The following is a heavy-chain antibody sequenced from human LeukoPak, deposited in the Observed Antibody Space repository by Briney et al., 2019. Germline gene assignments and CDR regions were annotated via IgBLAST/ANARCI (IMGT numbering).Heavy chain of an antibody. J-gene: IGHJ4*02. Sequence: GGSLRLPCATSGFTFDDYAMHWVRQAPGKGLEWVSLISGDGGSTYYADSVKGRFTISRDNSKNSLYLQMNSLRTEDTALYYCAKVRSGHPPYFDYWGQGTLVTVSS. D-gene: IGHD6-19*01. CDR3: AKVRSGHPPYFDY. CDR2: ISGDGGST. CDR1: GFTFDDYA. V-gene: IGHV3-43*02.